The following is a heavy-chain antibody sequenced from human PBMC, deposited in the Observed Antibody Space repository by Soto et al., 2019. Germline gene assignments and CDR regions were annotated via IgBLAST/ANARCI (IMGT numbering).Heavy chain of an antibody. CDR1: GYTFANFA. V-gene: IGHV1-3*01. Sequence: QVQLVQSGAEVKKPGASVKVSCKASGYTFANFAIHWVRQAPGQRTEWMVWINPGNGDTKYSQNFQGRVAITRATSASTAYMELSSLLSDDTAVYYCARDPDRGGSYRFYYYSGMDVWGQGTTVSVSS. J-gene: IGHJ6*02. D-gene: IGHD1-26*01. CDR2: INPGNGDT. CDR3: ARDPDRGGSYRFYYYSGMDV.